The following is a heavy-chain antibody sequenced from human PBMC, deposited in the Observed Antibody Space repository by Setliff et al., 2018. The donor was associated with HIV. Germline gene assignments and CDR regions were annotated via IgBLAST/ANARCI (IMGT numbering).Heavy chain of an antibody. CDR3: ARDVDNAGTHPPDY. CDR1: GYTFINYG. D-gene: IGHD1-20*01. CDR2: ISAYNGNT. V-gene: IGHV1-18*01. J-gene: IGHJ4*02. Sequence: GASVKVSCKASGYTFINYGISWVRQAPGQGLEWMGWISAYNGNTNYAQKFQSRVTMTTDTSTSTAYMEMRSLRSDDTAVYFCARDVDNAGTHPPDYWGQGTLVTVSS.